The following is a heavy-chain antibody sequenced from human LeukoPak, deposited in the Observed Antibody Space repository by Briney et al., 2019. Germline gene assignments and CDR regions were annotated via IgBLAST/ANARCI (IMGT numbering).Heavy chain of an antibody. J-gene: IGHJ4*02. Sequence: GGSLRLSCAASGFTFTSYAMHWVRQAPGKGLEWVALISYDGSNKYYTGSVKGRFTISRDNSRNTLYLQMNSLRSEDTAVYYCARPYIAGGYYFDCWDQGTLVTVSS. CDR3: ARPYIAGGYYFDC. CDR2: ISYDGSNK. D-gene: IGHD6-13*01. CDR1: GFTFTSYA. V-gene: IGHV3-30*04.